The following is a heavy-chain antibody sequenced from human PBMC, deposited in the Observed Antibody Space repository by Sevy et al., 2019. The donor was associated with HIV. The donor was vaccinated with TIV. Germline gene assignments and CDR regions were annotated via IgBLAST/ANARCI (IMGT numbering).Heavy chain of an antibody. V-gene: IGHV3-21*04. Sequence: GGSLRLSCAASGFTFSSYSMNWVRQAPGKGLEWVSSISSSGGSTYYGDCAKGRFSISRDNFNNRVFLEMNTLRADDTAVYYCARGYGSGSPPDYWGQGTLVTVSS. D-gene: IGHD3-10*01. CDR1: GFTFSSYS. CDR2: ISSSGGST. J-gene: IGHJ4*02. CDR3: ARGYGSGSPPDY.